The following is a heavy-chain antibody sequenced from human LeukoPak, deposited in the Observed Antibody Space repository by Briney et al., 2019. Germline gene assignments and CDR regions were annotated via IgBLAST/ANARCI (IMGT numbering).Heavy chain of an antibody. CDR2: INPNSGGT. V-gene: IGHV1-2*02. J-gene: IGHJ6*02. CDR3: ARDLGQWLDFYYYGMDV. D-gene: IGHD6-19*01. Sequence: ASVKVSCKASGYTFTGYYMHWVRQAPGQGLEWMGWINPNSGGTNYAQKFQGRVTMTRDTSISTAYVELSRLRSDDTAVYYCARDLGQWLDFYYYGMDVWGQGTTVTVSS. CDR1: GYTFTGYY.